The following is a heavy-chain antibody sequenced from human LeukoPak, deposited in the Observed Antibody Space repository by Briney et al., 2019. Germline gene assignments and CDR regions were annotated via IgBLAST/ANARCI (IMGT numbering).Heavy chain of an antibody. J-gene: IGHJ4*02. Sequence: PSETLSLTCTVSGGSISSHFWSWIRQPPGKGLEWIGYIYYSGSTNYNPSLKSRVTISVDTSKNRFSLKLSSVTAADTAVYYCARGGLYSSSSFDYWGQGTLVTVSS. D-gene: IGHD6-6*01. CDR2: IYYSGST. V-gene: IGHV4-59*11. CDR3: ARGGLYSSSSFDY. CDR1: GGSISSHF.